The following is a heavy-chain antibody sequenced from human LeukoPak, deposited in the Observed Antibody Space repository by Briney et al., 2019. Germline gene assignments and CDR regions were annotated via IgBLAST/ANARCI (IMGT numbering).Heavy chain of an antibody. CDR2: IIPIFGTA. J-gene: IGHJ4*02. CDR3: ASLGGGSTVTTYLNY. V-gene: IGHV1-69*13. CDR1: GYTFTSYY. D-gene: IGHD4-17*01. Sequence: WASVKVSCKASGYTFTSYYMHWVRQAPGQGLEWMGGIIPIFGTANYAQKFQGRVTITADESTSTAYMELSSLRSEDTAVYYCASLGGGSTVTTYLNYWGQGTLVIVSS.